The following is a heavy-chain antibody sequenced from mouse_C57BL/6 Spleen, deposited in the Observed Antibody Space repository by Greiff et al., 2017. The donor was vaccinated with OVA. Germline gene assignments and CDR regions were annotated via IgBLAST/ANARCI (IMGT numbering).Heavy chain of an antibody. CDR1: GYTFTSYW. V-gene: IGHV1-52*01. Sequence: QVQLQQPGAELVRPGSSVKLSCKSSGYTFTSYWMHWVKQRPIQGLEWIGNIDPSDSETHYNQKFKDKFTLTVDNPSSTAYMQLSILTSENSEVYYCSRDSNDAMDYWGQGTSVTVSS. CDR2: IDPSDSET. D-gene: IGHD2-12*01. J-gene: IGHJ4*01. CDR3: SRDSNDAMDY.